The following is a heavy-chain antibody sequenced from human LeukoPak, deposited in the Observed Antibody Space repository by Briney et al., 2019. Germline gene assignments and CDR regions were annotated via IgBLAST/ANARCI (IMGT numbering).Heavy chain of an antibody. V-gene: IGHV4-34*01. Sequence: PSETLSLTCAVYGGSSRGYYWGWIAHPPGKGLEWIGEINHSGSTNYNPSLKSRVTISVDTSKNQFSLKLSSVTAADTAVYYCARGPYDFWSGYWNYWGQGTLVTVSS. CDR1: GGSSRGYY. CDR3: ARGPYDFWSGYWNY. D-gene: IGHD3-3*01. CDR2: INHSGST. J-gene: IGHJ4*02.